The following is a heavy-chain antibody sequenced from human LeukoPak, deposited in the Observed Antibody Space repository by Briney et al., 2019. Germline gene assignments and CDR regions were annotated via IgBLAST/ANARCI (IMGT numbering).Heavy chain of an antibody. Sequence: SVKVSCKASGGTFSSYAISWVRQAPGQGLEWMGRIIPIFGTANYAQKFQGRVTIITDESTSTAYMELSSLRSEDTAVYYCARGGAYDSSGYYYYRWFDPWGQGTLVTVSS. D-gene: IGHD3-22*01. V-gene: IGHV1-69*05. CDR3: ARGGAYDSSGYYYYRWFDP. CDR2: IIPIFGTA. J-gene: IGHJ5*02. CDR1: GGTFSSYA.